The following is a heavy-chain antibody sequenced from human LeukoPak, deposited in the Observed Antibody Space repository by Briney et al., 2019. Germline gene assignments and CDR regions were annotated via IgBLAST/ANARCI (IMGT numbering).Heavy chain of an antibody. D-gene: IGHD6-13*01. CDR3: ARDRDDDPNSSWYRSGLNWFDP. CDR1: GFTFSSYG. J-gene: IGHJ5*02. CDR2: IRYDGSNN. Sequence: GGSLRLSCAASGFTFSSYGMHWVRQAPGKGLEWVAFIRYDGSNNYYADSVKGRFTISRDNSKNTLYLQMNSLRAEDTAVYYCARDRDDDPNSSWYRSGLNWFDPWGQGTLVTVSS. V-gene: IGHV3-30*02.